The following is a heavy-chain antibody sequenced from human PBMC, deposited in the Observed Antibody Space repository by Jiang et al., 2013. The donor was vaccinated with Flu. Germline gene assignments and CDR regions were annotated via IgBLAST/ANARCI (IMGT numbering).Heavy chain of an antibody. J-gene: IGHJ4*02. D-gene: IGHD5-12*01. CDR2: IDPSDSYT. Sequence: WVRQMPGKGLEWMGRIDPSDSYTNYSPSFQGHVTISADKSISTAYLQWSSLKASDTAMYYCARDIVATIGNYWGQGTPGHRLL. CDR3: ARDIVATIGNY. V-gene: IGHV5-10-1*01.